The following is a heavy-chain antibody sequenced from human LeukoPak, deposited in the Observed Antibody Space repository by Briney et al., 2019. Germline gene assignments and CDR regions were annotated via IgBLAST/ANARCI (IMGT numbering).Heavy chain of an antibody. D-gene: IGHD2-2*01. CDR1: GGSFSGYS. CDR2: INHTGST. CDR3: ARGSRYCSSTSCALWPYGMDV. Sequence: SETLSLTCAVYGGSFSGYSWSWIRQPPGKGLEWIGEINHTGSTNYNPSPKSRVTISVDTSKNQFSLKLSSVTAADTAVYYCARGSRYCSSTSCALWPYGMDVWGQGTTVTVSS. V-gene: IGHV4-34*01. J-gene: IGHJ6*02.